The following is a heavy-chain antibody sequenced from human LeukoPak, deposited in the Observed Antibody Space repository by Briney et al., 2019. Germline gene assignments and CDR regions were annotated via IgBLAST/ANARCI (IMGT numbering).Heavy chain of an antibody. CDR1: GFTFSSYA. D-gene: IGHD4-17*01. Sequence: GGSLRLSCAASGFTFSSYAMSWVRQAPGKGLEWVSAISGSGGSTYYADSVKGRFTISRDNAKNSVFLQMNSLRAEDTAVYYCARDTAIDYWGQGTLVTVSS. J-gene: IGHJ4*02. V-gene: IGHV3-23*01. CDR3: ARDTAIDY. CDR2: ISGSGGST.